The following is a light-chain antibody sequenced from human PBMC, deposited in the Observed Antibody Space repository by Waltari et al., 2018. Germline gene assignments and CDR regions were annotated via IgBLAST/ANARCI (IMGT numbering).Light chain of an antibody. CDR3: FSYADGRSLV. Sequence: QSALTQPASVSGSPGQSITISCTGSSTDLGSSTLVSWYQHHPAKAPKHLIYAGPERPSGISHRFSGSNAGNTASLTSSTLQAEDEADYYCFSYADGRSLVFGGGTKLTVL. CDR1: STDLGSSTL. V-gene: IGLV2-23*01. J-gene: IGLJ2*01. CDR2: AGP.